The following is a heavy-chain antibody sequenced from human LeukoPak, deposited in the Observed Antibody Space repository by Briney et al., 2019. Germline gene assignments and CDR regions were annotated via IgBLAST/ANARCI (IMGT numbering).Heavy chain of an antibody. CDR2: IYYSGST. D-gene: IGHD3-10*01. J-gene: IGHJ4*02. CDR3: ASQPVLLWFGESIPFDY. CDR1: GGSISSSSYY. V-gene: IGHV4-39*01. Sequence: SETLSLTCTVSGGSISSSSYYWGWIRQPPGKGLEWIGSIYYSGSTYYNPSLKSRVTISVDTSKNQFSLKLSSVTAADTAVYYCASQPVLLWFGESIPFDYWGQGTLVTVS.